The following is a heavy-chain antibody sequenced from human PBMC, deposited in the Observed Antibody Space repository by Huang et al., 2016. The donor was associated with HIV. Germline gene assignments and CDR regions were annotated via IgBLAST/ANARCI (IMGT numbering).Heavy chain of an antibody. V-gene: IGHV4-39*01. CDR2: IYYSGTT. Sequence: QVQLQESGPGLVKPSETLSLACSVSGGSISSDTYYWGWIRQPPGEGLEWIGSIYYSGTTYYNPSLESRVTISVDTSKNRFSLRLTSVTAADTAIYYCARHREGIGGAGRWVWFDPWGQGTRVSVSS. CDR3: ARHREGIGGAGRWVWFDP. D-gene: IGHD6-13*01. CDR1: GGSISSDTYY. J-gene: IGHJ5*02.